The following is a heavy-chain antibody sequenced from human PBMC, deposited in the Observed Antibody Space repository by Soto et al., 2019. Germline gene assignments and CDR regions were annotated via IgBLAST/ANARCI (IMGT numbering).Heavy chain of an antibody. D-gene: IGHD3-10*01. CDR3: ARDLDPSGSYYTDY. V-gene: IGHV1-18*04. Sequence: ASVKISCNASGYNFMTYGVNWVRQAPGQGLEWMGWISPWKGNTNYAQSFQGRVTMTTDTSTSTAYMELRSLTSDDTAVYYCARDLDPSGSYYTDYWGPGTLVTVSS. J-gene: IGHJ4*01. CDR1: GYNFMTYG. CDR2: ISPWKGNT.